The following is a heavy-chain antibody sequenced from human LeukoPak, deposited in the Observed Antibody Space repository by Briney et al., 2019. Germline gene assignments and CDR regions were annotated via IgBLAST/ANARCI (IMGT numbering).Heavy chain of an antibody. CDR3: ARGYCSSTSCLGDAFDI. D-gene: IGHD2-2*01. J-gene: IGHJ3*02. Sequence: SEPLSLTCTVSGGSISSSSYYWGWIRQPPGKGLEWIGRIYYSGSTYYNPSLKSRVTISVDTSKNQFSLKLSSVTAADTAVYYCARGYCSSTSCLGDAFDIWGQGTMVTVSS. V-gene: IGHV4-39*01. CDR1: GGSISSSSYY. CDR2: IYYSGST.